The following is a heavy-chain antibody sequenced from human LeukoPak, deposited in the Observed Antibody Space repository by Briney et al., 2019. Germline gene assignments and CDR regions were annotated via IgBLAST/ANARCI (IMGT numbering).Heavy chain of an antibody. CDR3: AKHHGMATIKRFDY. CDR2: IRYDGSNK. Sequence: GGSLRLSCAASGFTFSSYGMHWVRQAPGKGLEWVAFIRYDGSNKYYADSVKGRFTISRDNSKNTLYLQMNSLRAEDTAVYYCAKHHGMATIKRFDYWGQGTLVTVSS. CDR1: GFTFSSYG. D-gene: IGHD5-24*01. V-gene: IGHV3-30*02. J-gene: IGHJ4*02.